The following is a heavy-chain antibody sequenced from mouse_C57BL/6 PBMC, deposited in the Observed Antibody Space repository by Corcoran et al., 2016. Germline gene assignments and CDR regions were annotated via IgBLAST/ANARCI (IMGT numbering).Heavy chain of an antibody. Sequence: EVQLQQSGPELVKPGASVKIPCKASGYTFTDYNMDWVKQSHGKSLEWIGDINPNNGGTIYNQKFKGKATLTVDKSSSTAYMELRSLTSEDTAVYYCARSDPSTVVEGYFDVWGTGTTVTVSS. V-gene: IGHV1-18*01. CDR3: ARSDPSTVVEGYFDV. D-gene: IGHD1-1*01. CDR1: GYTFTDYN. CDR2: INPNNGGT. J-gene: IGHJ1*03.